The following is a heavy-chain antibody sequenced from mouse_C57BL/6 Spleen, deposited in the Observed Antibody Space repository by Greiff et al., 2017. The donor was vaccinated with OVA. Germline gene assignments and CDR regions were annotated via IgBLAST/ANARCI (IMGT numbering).Heavy chain of an antibody. CDR2: ISSGSSTI. D-gene: IGHD2-2*01. V-gene: IGHV5-17*01. CDR3: ARYGYDVGAMDY. J-gene: IGHJ4*01. CDR1: GFTFSDYG. Sequence: EVMLVESGGGLVKPGGSLKLSCAASGFTFSDYGMHWVRQAPEKGLEWVAYISSGSSTIYYADTVKGRFTISRDNAKNTLFLQMTSLRSEDTAMYYCARYGYDVGAMDYWGQGTSVTVSS.